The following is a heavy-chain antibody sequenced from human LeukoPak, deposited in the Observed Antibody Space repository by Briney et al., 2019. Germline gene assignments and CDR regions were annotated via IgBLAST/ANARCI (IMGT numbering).Heavy chain of an antibody. J-gene: IGHJ4*02. Sequence: PGGSLRLSCAASGFTVSNHYMSWVRQAPGKGLEWVSVIYSGGSTYYADSVKGRFTISRDNAKNSVYLQMNSLRVEDTAIYYCASLWELIGSWGQGTLVTVSS. D-gene: IGHD1-26*01. V-gene: IGHV3-66*01. CDR2: IYSGGST. CDR1: GFTVSNHY. CDR3: ASLWELIGS.